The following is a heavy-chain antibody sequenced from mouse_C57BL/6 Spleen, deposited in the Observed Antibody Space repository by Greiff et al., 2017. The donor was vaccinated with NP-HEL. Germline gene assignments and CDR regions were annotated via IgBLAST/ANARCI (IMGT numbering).Heavy chain of an antibody. Sequence: VQLQQPGAELVRPGSSVKLSCKASGYTFTSYWMHWVKQRPIQGLEWIGNIDPSDSETHYNQKFKDKATLTVDKSSSTAYMQLSSRTSEDSAVYYCASWGNWDFAYWGQGTLVTVSA. CDR2: IDPSDSET. D-gene: IGHD4-1*01. CDR3: ASWGNWDFAY. V-gene: IGHV1-52*01. CDR1: GYTFTSYW. J-gene: IGHJ3*01.